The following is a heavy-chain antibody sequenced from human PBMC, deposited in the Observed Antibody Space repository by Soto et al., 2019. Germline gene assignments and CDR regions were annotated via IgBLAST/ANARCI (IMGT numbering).Heavy chain of an antibody. V-gene: IGHV1-69*12. CDR3: AKHYDRSGYYYRGLDY. Sequence: QVQLVQSGAEVKKPGSSVKVSCKASGGTFSSYAISWVRQAPGQGLEWMGGIIPIFGTADYAQKFQGRVTIPADESTSTAYMELSSLRSEDTAVYYCAKHYDRSGYYYRGLDYWGQGTLVTVSS. D-gene: IGHD3-22*01. CDR1: GGTFSSYA. J-gene: IGHJ4*02. CDR2: IIPIFGTA.